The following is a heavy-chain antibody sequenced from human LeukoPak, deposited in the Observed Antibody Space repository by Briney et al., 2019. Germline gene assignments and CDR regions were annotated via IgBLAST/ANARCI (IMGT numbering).Heavy chain of an antibody. CDR2: IRYDGSNK. CDR1: GFTFSSYG. Sequence: PGGSLRLSCAASGFTFSSYGMHWVRQAPGKGLEWVAFIRYDGSNKYYADSVKGRFTISRDNSKNTLYLQMNSLRAEDTAVYYCANPLHYYDSSGDAFDIWGQGTMVTVSS. CDR3: ANPLHYYDSSGDAFDI. J-gene: IGHJ3*02. D-gene: IGHD3-22*01. V-gene: IGHV3-30*02.